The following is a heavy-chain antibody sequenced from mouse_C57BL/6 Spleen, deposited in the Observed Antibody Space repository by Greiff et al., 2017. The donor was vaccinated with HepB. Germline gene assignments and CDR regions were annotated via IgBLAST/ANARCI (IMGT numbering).Heavy chain of an antibody. J-gene: IGHJ4*01. D-gene: IGHD3-2*02. CDR1: GFTFSDYY. Sequence: EVKVEESEGGLVQPGSSMKLSCTASGFTFSDYYMAWVRQVPEKGLEWVANINYDGSSTYYLDSLKSRFIISRDNAKNILYLQMSSLKSEDTATYYCARDSSGHPPYAMDYWGQGTSVTVSS. CDR3: ARDSSGHPPYAMDY. CDR2: INYDGSST. V-gene: IGHV5-16*01.